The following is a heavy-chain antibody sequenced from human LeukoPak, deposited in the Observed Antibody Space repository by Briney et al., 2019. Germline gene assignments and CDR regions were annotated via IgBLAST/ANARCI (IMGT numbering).Heavy chain of an antibody. Sequence: GESLKISCQGSGYSFTSYWTGSVRQMPGKGLEWMGIIYPGDSDTHYSASFQGQVTISADKSISTAYLQWSSLKALDSATYYCATTPVGYCTNGVFYSEDYWGQGTLVTVSS. D-gene: IGHD2-8*01. J-gene: IGHJ4*02. CDR2: IYPGDSDT. V-gene: IGHV5-51*01. CDR3: ATTPVGYCTNGVFYSEDY. CDR1: GYSFTSYW.